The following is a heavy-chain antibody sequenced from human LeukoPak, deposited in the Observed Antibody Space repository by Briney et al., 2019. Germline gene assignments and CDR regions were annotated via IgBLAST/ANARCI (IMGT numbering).Heavy chain of an antibody. CDR2: MSPDSDGT. CDR3: ANQEGIGAPGAWFDN. Sequence: ASVKVSCKASGNSFTGYYVHWVRQAPGQGLEWMGWMSPDSDGTNFAQNFQGRVSTTRDTSIRTVYLELRSLRADDTAVYYCANQEGIGAPGAWFDNWGQGTLVTVSS. V-gene: IGHV1-2*02. D-gene: IGHD1-26*01. CDR1: GNSFTGYY. J-gene: IGHJ4*02.